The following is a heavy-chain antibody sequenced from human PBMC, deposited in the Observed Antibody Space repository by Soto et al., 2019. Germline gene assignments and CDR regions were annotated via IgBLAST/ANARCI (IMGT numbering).Heavy chain of an antibody. J-gene: IGHJ5*02. CDR3: AADATGYPFNWFDP. CDR2: IYYTGYT. V-gene: IGHV4-31*03. D-gene: IGHD3-9*01. Sequence: SETLSLTCTVSGGSINSEDYYWGWLRQQPGKGLEWIGYIYYTGYTYYNSSLQSRLNISIDTSQSQFSLQLSSVTAADMAVYFCAADATGYPFNWFDPWGQGIPVTVSS. CDR1: GGSINSEDYY.